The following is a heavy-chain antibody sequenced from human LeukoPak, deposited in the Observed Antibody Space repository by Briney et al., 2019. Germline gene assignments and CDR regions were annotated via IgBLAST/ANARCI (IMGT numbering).Heavy chain of an antibody. CDR1: GFTFSNYY. CDR3: ARLSWPYFDY. Sequence: GGSLRLSCSASGFTFSNYYMYWVRQAPGKGLVWVSRINKDGGTTYYADSVKGRFTVSRDNAKNSLYLQMNSLRAEDTAVYYCARLSWPYFDYWGQGTLVTVSS. J-gene: IGHJ4*02. V-gene: IGHV3-74*01. CDR2: INKDGGTT. D-gene: IGHD2/OR15-2a*01.